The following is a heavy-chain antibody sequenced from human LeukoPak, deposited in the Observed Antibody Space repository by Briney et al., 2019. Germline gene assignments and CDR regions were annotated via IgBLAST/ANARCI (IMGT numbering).Heavy chain of an antibody. CDR1: GFTFSSYE. CDR3: AKDGSVSTVTTFDY. Sequence: GGSLRLSCVASGFTFSSYEMNWVRQAPGKGLEWVSYISPSGSDIKYADSVKGRFSISRDNAMNSLYLQMNSLRAEDTAVYYCAKDGSVSTVTTFDYWGQGTLVTVSS. V-gene: IGHV3-48*03. CDR2: ISPSGSDI. J-gene: IGHJ4*02. D-gene: IGHD4-17*01.